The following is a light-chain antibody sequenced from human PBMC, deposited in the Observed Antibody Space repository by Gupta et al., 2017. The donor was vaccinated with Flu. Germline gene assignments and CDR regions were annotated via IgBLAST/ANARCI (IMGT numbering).Light chain of an antibody. CDR2: KAS. CDR3: HQYNSS. Sequence: DIQMTQSPSTLSASVGDRVTITCRASQSISNWLAWFQQTPGKAPKLLIYKASNLESGVPSRFSGSGSGTEFTLTISSLQPDDFATYYCHQYNSSFGRGTKLEIK. J-gene: IGKJ2*01. CDR1: QSISNW. V-gene: IGKV1-5*03.